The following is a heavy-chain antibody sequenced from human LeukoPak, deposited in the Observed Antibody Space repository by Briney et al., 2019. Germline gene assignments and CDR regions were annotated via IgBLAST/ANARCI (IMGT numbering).Heavy chain of an antibody. CDR1: GFTFDDYA. V-gene: IGHV3-9*01. CDR2: INWNSGSI. J-gene: IGHJ3*02. D-gene: IGHD6-13*01. CDR3: ARIGLYTSSWYFDI. Sequence: PGGSLRLSCAASGFTFDDYAMHWVRQAPGKGLEWVSGINWNSGSIGYVDSVKGRFTISRDNAKNSLYLQVNSLRAEDTAVYYCARIGLYTSSWYFDIWGQGTMVTVSS.